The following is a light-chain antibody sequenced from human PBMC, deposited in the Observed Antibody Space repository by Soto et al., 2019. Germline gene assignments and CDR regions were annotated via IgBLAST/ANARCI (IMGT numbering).Light chain of an antibody. CDR3: QKYTSVPA. CDR2: AAS. CDR1: QGISNY. Sequence: DIQMTQSPSSLSASVGDRVTITCRARQGISNYLAWYQQIPGKVPKLLISAASTLQSGVPSRFSGSGSGTDFTLTISSLQPDAVATYYWQKYTSVPAFGGGTKVEIK. V-gene: IGKV1-27*01. J-gene: IGKJ4*01.